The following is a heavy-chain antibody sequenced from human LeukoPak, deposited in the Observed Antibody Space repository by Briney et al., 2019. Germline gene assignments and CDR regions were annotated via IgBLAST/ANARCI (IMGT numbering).Heavy chain of an antibody. CDR3: ARGGYCSSTSCPFDY. V-gene: IGHV4-31*03. D-gene: IGHD2-2*01. CDR2: IYYSGST. CDR1: GGSISSGGYY. J-gene: IGHJ4*02. Sequence: PSETLSLTCTVSGGSISSGGYYWSWIRQHPGKGLEWIGYIYYSGSTYYNPSLKSRVTISVDRSKNQFSLKLSSVTAADTAVYYCARGGYCSSTSCPFDYWGQGTLVTVSS.